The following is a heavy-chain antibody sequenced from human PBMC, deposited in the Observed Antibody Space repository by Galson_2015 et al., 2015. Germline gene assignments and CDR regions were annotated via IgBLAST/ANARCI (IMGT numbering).Heavy chain of an antibody. J-gene: IGHJ4*02. V-gene: IGHV1-3*01. CDR1: GYTLTNYA. CDR2: INAGNGST. D-gene: IGHD3-10*01. Sequence: SVKVSCKASGYTLTNYAMQWVRQVAGQRLEWIGWINAGNGSTKYSQKFQGRVTITRDTSANTAYMELSILTSEDTAVYYCARDRLYETSTGYYGSPYWGQGTLVTVSS. CDR3: ARDRLYETSTGYYGSPY.